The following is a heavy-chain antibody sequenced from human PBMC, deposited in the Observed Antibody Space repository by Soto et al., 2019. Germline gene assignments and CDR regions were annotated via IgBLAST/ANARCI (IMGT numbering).Heavy chain of an antibody. J-gene: IGHJ5*02. CDR1: GLGFNSYA. Sequence: GGSLRLSCVASGLGFNSYAMTWVRQAPGKGLEWVSTITNSGGSTYYADSVKGRFTISRDNSKNTLYMQMTTLTAEDTAIYYCTKEHDYGYYGWFDPWGQGTLVTVPS. D-gene: IGHD4-17*01. V-gene: IGHV3-23*01. CDR2: ITNSGGST. CDR3: TKEHDYGYYGWFDP.